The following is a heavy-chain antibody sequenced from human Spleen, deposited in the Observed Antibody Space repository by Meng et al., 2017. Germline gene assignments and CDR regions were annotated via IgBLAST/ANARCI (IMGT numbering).Heavy chain of an antibody. V-gene: IGHV4-34*01. CDR3: ARGHGGNSWSSDF. J-gene: IGHJ4*02. D-gene: IGHD3-10*01. Sequence: GSLRLSCAVYGGSFNGYSWSWIRQPPGKGLEWIGEINHSGSTNYNPSLKSRVTISLDTSKNQFSLRLSSVTAADTAIYYCARGHGGNSWSSDFWGQGTLVTVSS. CDR2: INHSGST. CDR1: GGSFNGYS.